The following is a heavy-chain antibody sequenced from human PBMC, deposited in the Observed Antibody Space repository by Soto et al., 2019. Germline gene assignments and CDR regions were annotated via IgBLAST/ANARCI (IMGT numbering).Heavy chain of an antibody. V-gene: IGHV4-61*08. CDR1: GGSVSSGDYY. CDR2: IYFNGST. J-gene: IGHJ6*02. D-gene: IGHD6-19*01. CDR3: ASIPPRTIYISGYYYYGLDV. Sequence: SETLSLTCTVSGGSVSSGDYYWSWIRHPPGKGLEGPGFIYFNGSTNYNPSLKSRVTISSDTSQNQFSLRLTSMTAADTAVYFCASIPPRTIYISGYYYYGLDVWGQGTTVTV.